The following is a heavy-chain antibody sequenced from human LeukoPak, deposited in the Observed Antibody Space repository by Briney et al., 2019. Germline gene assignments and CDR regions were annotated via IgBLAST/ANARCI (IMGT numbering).Heavy chain of an antibody. D-gene: IGHD3-10*01. CDR2: IYYSGST. CDR3: ASLYGSGSYSKLDY. V-gene: IGHV4-30-4*08. J-gene: IGHJ4*02. Sequence: PSGTLSLTCTVSGGSISSGDYYWSWIRQPPGKGLEWIGYIYYSGSTYYSPSLKSRVAISVDTSKNQFSLKLSSVTAADTAVYYCASLYGSGSYSKLDYWGQGTLVTVSS. CDR1: GGSISSGDYY.